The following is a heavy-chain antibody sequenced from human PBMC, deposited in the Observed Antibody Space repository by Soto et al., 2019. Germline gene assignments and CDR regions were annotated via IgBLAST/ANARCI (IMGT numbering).Heavy chain of an antibody. CDR3: ASGWLGDQASFYYFDY. CDR2: ISSSSSYI. CDR1: GFTFSSYS. V-gene: IGHV3-21*01. D-gene: IGHD3-3*02. Sequence: GGSLRLSCAASGFTFSSYSMNWVRQAPGKGLEWVSSISSSSSYIYYADSVKGRFTISRDNAKNSLYLQMNSLRAEDTAVYYCASGWLGDQASFYYFDYWGQGSLVTVSS. J-gene: IGHJ4*02.